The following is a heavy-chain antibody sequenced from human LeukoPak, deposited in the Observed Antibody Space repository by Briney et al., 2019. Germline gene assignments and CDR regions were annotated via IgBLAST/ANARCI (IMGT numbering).Heavy chain of an antibody. V-gene: IGHV3-23*01. CDR3: AKVSVSLLWFGEPRSFDY. J-gene: IGHJ4*02. D-gene: IGHD3-10*01. CDR1: GFTFSSYA. Sequence: GGSLRLSCAASGFTFSSYAMSWVRQAPGKGLEWVSAISGSGGSTYYADSVKGRFTISRDHSKNTLYLQMNSLRAEDTAVYYCAKVSVSLLWFGEPRSFDYWGQGTLVTVSS. CDR2: ISGSGGST.